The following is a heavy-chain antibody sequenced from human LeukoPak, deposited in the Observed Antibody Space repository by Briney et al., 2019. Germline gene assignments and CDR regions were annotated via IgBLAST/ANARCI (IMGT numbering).Heavy chain of an antibody. J-gene: IGHJ4*02. Sequence: SQTLSPTCAISGDSVSSNSAAWNWIRQSPSRGLEWLGRTYYRSKWYNDYAVSVKSRITINPDTSKNQFSLQLNSVTPEDTAVYYCAREFGQWLVRGVFDYWGQGTLVTVSS. CDR2: TYYRSKWYN. CDR1: GDSVSSNSAA. V-gene: IGHV6-1*01. CDR3: AREFGQWLVRGVFDY. D-gene: IGHD6-19*01.